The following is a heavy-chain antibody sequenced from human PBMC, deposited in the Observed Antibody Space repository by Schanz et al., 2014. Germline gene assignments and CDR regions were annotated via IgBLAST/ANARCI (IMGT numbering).Heavy chain of an antibody. Sequence: VQLVECGGGLVQPGGSLRLSCAASGFTFTGYVMTWVRQAPGKGLEWVSYISSSGSTIYYADSVKGRFTISRDNSKNTLYLQMNTLRAEDTAVYYCAREDCSATSCYFRYWGQGTLVTGSS. V-gene: IGHV3-48*01. J-gene: IGHJ4*02. CDR1: GFTFTGYV. CDR2: ISSSGSTI. CDR3: AREDCSATSCYFRY. D-gene: IGHD2-21*01.